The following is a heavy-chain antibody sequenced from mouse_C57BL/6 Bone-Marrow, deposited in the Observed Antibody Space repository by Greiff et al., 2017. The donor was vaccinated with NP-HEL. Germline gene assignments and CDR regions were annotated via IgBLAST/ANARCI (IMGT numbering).Heavy chain of an antibody. CDR1: GFTFSSYG. J-gene: IGHJ2*01. CDR3: ARGGVVARDYFDY. Sequence: EVMLVESGGDLVKPGGSLTLSCAASGFTFSSYGMSWVRQTPDKRLEWVATISSGGSYTYYPASVQGRFTISRDNDKNTLCLQVSSLKSEDTDMDYCARGGVVARDYFDYWGQGTTLTVSS. CDR2: ISSGGSYT. V-gene: IGHV5-6*01. D-gene: IGHD1-1*01.